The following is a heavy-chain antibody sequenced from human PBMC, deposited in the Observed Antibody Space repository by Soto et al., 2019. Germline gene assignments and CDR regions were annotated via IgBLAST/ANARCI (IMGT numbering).Heavy chain of an antibody. V-gene: IGHV3-23*01. Sequence: EMHLLESGGGLVQRGGSLRLSCAASGFTFNDYAINWIRQAPGKGLEWVAGIGGRGGNTVYADSMKGHFTISRDNSKNTVYLEMNNLRVEDTATYYCAKARAYGDFAGSYDSWGQGTLVTVSP. J-gene: IGHJ4*02. CDR2: IGGRGGNT. CDR3: AKARAYGDFAGSYDS. D-gene: IGHD4-17*01. CDR1: GFTFNDYA.